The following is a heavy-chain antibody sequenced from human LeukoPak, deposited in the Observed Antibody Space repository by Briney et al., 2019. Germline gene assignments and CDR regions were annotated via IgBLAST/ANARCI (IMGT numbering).Heavy chain of an antibody. CDR2: INWNGGST. CDR1: GFTFSSYW. D-gene: IGHD6-19*01. J-gene: IGHJ4*02. CDR3: ARESSGWYYFDY. Sequence: GGSLRLSCAASGFTFSSYWMSWVRQAPGKGLEWVSGINWNGGSTGYADSVKGRFTISRDNAKNSLYLQMNSLRAEDTALYYCARESSGWYYFDYWGQGTLVTVSS. V-gene: IGHV3-20*04.